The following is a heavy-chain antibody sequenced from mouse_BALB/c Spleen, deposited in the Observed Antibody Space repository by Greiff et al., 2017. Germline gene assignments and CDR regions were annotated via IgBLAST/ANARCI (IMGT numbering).Heavy chain of an antibody. V-gene: IGHV1-14*01. J-gene: IGHJ4*01. Sequence: EVKLQQSGPELVKPGASVKMSCKASGYTFTSYVMHWVKQKPGQGLEWIGYINPYNDGTKYNEKFKGKATLTSDKSSSTAYMELSSLTSEDSAVYYCAREGYYGKSYAMDYWGQGTSVTVSS. D-gene: IGHD1-1*01. CDR1: GYTFTSYV. CDR2: INPYNDGT. CDR3: AREGYYGKSYAMDY.